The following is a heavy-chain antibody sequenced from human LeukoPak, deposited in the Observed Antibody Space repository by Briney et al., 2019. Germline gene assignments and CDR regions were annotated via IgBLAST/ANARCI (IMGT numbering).Heavy chain of an antibody. CDR3: AKEGREDGDYPYGMDV. CDR2: ISYDGSNK. V-gene: IGHV3-30*18. Sequence: PGGSLRLSCAASGFTFSSYGMHWARQAPGKGLEWVAVISYDGSNKYYADSVKGRFTISRDNSKNTLYLQMNSLRAEDTAVYYCAKEGREDGDYPYGMDVWGQGTTVTVSS. J-gene: IGHJ6*02. CDR1: GFTFSSYG. D-gene: IGHD4-17*01.